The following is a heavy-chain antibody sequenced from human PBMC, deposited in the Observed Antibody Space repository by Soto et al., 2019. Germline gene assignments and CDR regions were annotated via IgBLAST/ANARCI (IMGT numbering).Heavy chain of an antibody. CDR2: IIPIFGTA. CDR1: GGTFSSYA. D-gene: IGHD1-26*01. V-gene: IGHV1-69*14. Sequence: QVQLVQSGAEVKKPGSSVKVSCKASGGTFSSYAISWVRQAPGQGLEWMGGIIPIFGTADYAQKFQGRVTITAAKSTSPAYIELSTLRSEDTAVYYCASHGGSSTERRYFYGMDVWGQGTTVTVSS. CDR3: ASHGGSSTERRYFYGMDV. J-gene: IGHJ6*02.